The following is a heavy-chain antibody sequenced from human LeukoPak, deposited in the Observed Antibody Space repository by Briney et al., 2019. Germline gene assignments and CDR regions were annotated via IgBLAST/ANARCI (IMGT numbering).Heavy chain of an antibody. CDR3: ARDRRRYYYDSSKDY. CDR1: GFTFSSYA. J-gene: IGHJ4*02. CDR2: ISYDGSNK. V-gene: IGHV3-30*04. D-gene: IGHD3-22*01. Sequence: GGSLRLSCAASGFTFSSYAMHWVRQAPGKGLEWVAVISYDGSNKYYADSVKGRFTISRDNSKNTLYLQMNSLRAEDTAVYYCARDRRRYYYDSSKDYWGQGTLVTVSS.